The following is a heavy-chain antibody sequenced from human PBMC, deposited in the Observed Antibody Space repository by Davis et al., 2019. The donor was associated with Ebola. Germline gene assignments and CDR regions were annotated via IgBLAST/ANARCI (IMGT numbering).Heavy chain of an antibody. Sequence: ASVKVSCKASGYTFTSYYMHWVRQAPGQGLEWMGWISAYNGNTNYAQKLQGRVTMTTDTSTSTAYIELRSLRSDDTAVYYCARATAVAGSYFDYWSQGTLVTVSS. V-gene: IGHV1-18*04. CDR1: GYTFTSYY. J-gene: IGHJ4*02. CDR2: ISAYNGNT. D-gene: IGHD6-19*01. CDR3: ARATAVAGSYFDY.